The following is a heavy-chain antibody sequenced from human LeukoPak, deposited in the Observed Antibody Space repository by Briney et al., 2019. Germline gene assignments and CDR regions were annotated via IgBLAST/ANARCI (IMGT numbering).Heavy chain of an antibody. J-gene: IGHJ6*03. CDR2: ISAYNGNT. V-gene: IGHV1-18*01. CDR1: GYTFTSYG. D-gene: IGHD6-13*01. Sequence: ASVKVSCKASGYTFTSYGISWVRQAPGQGLEWMGWISAYNGNTNYAQKLQGRVTMTTDTSTSTAYMELRSLRSDDTAVYYCAKKGSIAAAGTDRLYYYYMDVWGKGTTVTVSS. CDR3: AKKGSIAAAGTDRLYYYYMDV.